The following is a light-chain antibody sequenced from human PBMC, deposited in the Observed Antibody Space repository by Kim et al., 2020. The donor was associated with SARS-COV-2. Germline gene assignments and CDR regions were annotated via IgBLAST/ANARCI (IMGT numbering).Light chain of an antibody. V-gene: IGLV1-47*01. Sequence: TPGQRVTISCSGSYSNIGTNYVYWYQQLPGTAPKLLIYRNNQRPSGVPDRFSGSKSGTSAFLAISGLQTEDEADYYCAAWDDSLRVFGGGTKLTVL. CDR1: YSNIGTNY. J-gene: IGLJ3*02. CDR2: RNN. CDR3: AAWDDSLRV.